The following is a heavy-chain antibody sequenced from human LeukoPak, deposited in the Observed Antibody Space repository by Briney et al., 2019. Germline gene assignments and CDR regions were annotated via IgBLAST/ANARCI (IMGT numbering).Heavy chain of an antibody. CDR2: IYPGDSDT. Sequence: PGESLKISCKGSGYTFTSYWIGWVRQMPGKGLEWMGIIYPGDSDTRYSLSFQGQVTISADKSISTAYLQWSSLKASDTAMYYCARRLIAVAGTGAFDIWGQGTMVTVSS. J-gene: IGHJ3*02. D-gene: IGHD6-19*01. CDR3: ARRLIAVAGTGAFDI. CDR1: GYTFTSYW. V-gene: IGHV5-51*01.